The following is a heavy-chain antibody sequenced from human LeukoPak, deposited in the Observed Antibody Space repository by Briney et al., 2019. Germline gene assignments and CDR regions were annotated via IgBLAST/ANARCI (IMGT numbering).Heavy chain of an antibody. CDR2: ISAYNGNT. D-gene: IGHD5-24*01. Sequence: ASVKVSCKASGYTFISYGISWVRQAPGQGLEWMGWISAYNGNTNYAQKLQGRVTMTTDTSTSTAYMELRSLRSDDTAVYYCAREEMATILVGGIFDYWGQGTLVTVSS. V-gene: IGHV1-18*01. CDR3: AREEMATILVGGIFDY. J-gene: IGHJ4*02. CDR1: GYTFISYG.